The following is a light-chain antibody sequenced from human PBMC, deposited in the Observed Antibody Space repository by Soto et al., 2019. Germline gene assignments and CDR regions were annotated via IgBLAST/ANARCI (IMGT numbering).Light chain of an antibody. V-gene: IGKV3-15*01. Sequence: ELEMTQSPASLSASPGETVTLSCRATQTAYKNLAWYQQKPGQPPRLLIFAASTRAPGLPARFSGSGSGTEFTLTISSLQSEESAIYYCQEYNRWPPEFIFGPGTRLEIK. CDR1: QTAYKN. J-gene: IGKJ2*01. CDR2: AAS. CDR3: QEYNRWPPEFI.